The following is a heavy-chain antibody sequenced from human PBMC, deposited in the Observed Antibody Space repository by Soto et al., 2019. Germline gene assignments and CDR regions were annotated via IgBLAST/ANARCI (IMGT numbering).Heavy chain of an antibody. CDR2: IIPILGIA. V-gene: IGHV1-69*02. Sequence: QVQLVQSGAEVKKPGSSVKVSCKASGGTFSSYTISWVRQAPGQGREWMGRIIPILGIANYAQKFQGRVTITADKSTSTAYMELSSLRSEDTAVYYCARGPFGSWWFDPWGHGTLVTVSS. CDR1: GGTFSSYT. D-gene: IGHD3-10*01. CDR3: ARGPFGSWWFDP. J-gene: IGHJ5*02.